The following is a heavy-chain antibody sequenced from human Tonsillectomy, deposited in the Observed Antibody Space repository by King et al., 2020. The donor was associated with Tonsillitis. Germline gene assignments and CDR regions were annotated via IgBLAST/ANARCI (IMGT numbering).Heavy chain of an antibody. J-gene: IGHJ6*02. V-gene: IGHV3-30*02. CDR2: IRYDGSNK. Sequence: VQLVESGGGVVQSGGSLRLSCAASGFTFSSYGIHWVRQAPGKGLEWVAFIRYDGSNKYYADSVKGRFTISRDNSKNTLYLQMNSLSAEDTAVYYCANIPLVDVWGQGTTVTVSS. CDR3: ANIPLVDV. CDR1: GFTFSSYG.